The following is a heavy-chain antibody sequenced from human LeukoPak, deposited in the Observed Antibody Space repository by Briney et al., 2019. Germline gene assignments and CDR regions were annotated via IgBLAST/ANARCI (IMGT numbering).Heavy chain of an antibody. CDR2: ISSSGSTI. CDR1: GFTFSDFT. CDR3: ARGPYGRLDY. J-gene: IGHJ4*02. Sequence: AGGSLRLSCAVSGFTFSDFTMHWVRQAPGKGLEWVSYISSSGSTIYYADSVKGRFTISRDNAKNSLYLQMNSLRAEDTAVYYCARGPYGRLDYWGQGTLVTVSS. D-gene: IGHD3-16*01. V-gene: IGHV3-11*01.